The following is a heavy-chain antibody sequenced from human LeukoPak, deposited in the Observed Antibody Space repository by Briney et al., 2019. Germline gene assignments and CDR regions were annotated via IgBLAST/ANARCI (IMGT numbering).Heavy chain of an antibody. V-gene: IGHV4-59*08. CDR2: VSYSGST. J-gene: IGHJ4*02. CDR1: GGSIGSYY. CDR3: ARQRAYYFDY. Sequence: SETLSLTCTLSGGSIGSYYWSWIRQPPGKGLEWIGYVSYSGSTDYNPSLKSRVSISVDTSKSQFSLRLTSVTAADTALYYCARQRAYYFDYWGQGTLVTVSS.